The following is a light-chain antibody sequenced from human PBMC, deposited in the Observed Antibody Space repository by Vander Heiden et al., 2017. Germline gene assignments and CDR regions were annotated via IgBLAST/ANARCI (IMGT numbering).Light chain of an antibody. J-gene: IGKJ1*01. Sequence: EIVLTQSPGALSLSPGDRATLSCRASQTLSTTYLAWYQQIPGQAPRLLIFGASIRATDIPDRFTGGGSGTDFTLTISRLEPEDFADYFCQQYDSSPWTFGQGTKIEIK. CDR3: QQYDSSPWT. V-gene: IGKV3-20*01. CDR2: GAS. CDR1: QTLSTTY.